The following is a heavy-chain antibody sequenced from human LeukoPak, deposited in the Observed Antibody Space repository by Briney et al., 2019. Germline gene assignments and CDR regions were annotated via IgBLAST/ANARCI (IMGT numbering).Heavy chain of an antibody. CDR1: GFTFSSYW. V-gene: IGHV3-74*01. D-gene: IGHD4-23*01. CDR3: ARGQDGGAAGYGMDV. Sequence: RSGGSLRLSCAASGFTFSSYWMHWVRQAPGKGLVWVSRINNDGSSTNYADSEKGRFTISRDNAKNTLYLQMNSLRVEDTAVYYCARGQDGGAAGYGMDVWGQGTTVTVSS. CDR2: INNDGSST. J-gene: IGHJ6*02.